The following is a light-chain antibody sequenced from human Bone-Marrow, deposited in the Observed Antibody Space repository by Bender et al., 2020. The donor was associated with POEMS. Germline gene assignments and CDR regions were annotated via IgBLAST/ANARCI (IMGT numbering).Light chain of an antibody. CDR3: SSWDDSLNGWV. CDR2: SNN. J-gene: IGLJ3*02. V-gene: IGLV1-44*01. Sequence: QSVLTQPPSASGTPAQSATISCSGTSSNFGNNAANWYQHVPGTAPKLLIYSNNQRPSGGPDRFSASTSGTSGSLAISGLHSDDGADYYCSSWDDSLNGWVFGGGTKLPLL. CDR1: SSNFGNNA.